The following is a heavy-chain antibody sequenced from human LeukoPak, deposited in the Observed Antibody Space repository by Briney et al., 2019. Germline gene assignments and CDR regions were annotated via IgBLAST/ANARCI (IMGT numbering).Heavy chain of an antibody. CDR1: GYSISSGYY. CDR3: ARDVRNYYDSSGYYLFDY. Sequence: SETLSLTCTVSGYSISSGYYWGWIRQSPGKGLEWIGNIYRRGSTHYNPSLKSRVTISMDASKNQFSLKLSSVTAADTAVYYCARDVRNYYDSSGYYLFDYWGQGTLVTVSS. J-gene: IGHJ4*02. D-gene: IGHD3-22*01. V-gene: IGHV4-38-2*02. CDR2: IYRRGST.